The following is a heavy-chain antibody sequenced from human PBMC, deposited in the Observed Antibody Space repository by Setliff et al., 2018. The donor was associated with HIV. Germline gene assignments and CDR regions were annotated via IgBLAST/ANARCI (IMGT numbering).Heavy chain of an antibody. Sequence: SETLSLTCTVFGGSISGSNYVWGWIRQTPRKGLEWIGTIHYTGSTYYNPSLESRITISVDTSKNQFSLKLSSVTAADTAVYYCARDPYCPNTCYEDFTFDSWGQGTLVTVSS. CDR1: GGSISGSNYV. CDR3: ARDPYCPNTCYEDFTFDS. CDR2: IHYTGST. V-gene: IGHV4-39*07. J-gene: IGHJ4*02. D-gene: IGHD2-8*01.